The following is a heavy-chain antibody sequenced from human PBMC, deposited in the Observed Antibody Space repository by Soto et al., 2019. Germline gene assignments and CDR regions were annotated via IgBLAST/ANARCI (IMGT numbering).Heavy chain of an antibody. V-gene: IGHV1-18*01. Sequence: ASVKVSCKASGYTFTSYGISWVRQAPGQGLEWMGWISAYHGNTNYAQKLQGRVTMTTDTSTSTAYMELRSLRSDDTAVYYCARDPQDYYDSSGYYHYYYGMDVPGQGTTVTVSS. CDR2: ISAYHGNT. J-gene: IGHJ6*02. CDR3: ARDPQDYYDSSGYYHYYYGMDV. D-gene: IGHD3-22*01. CDR1: GYTFTSYG.